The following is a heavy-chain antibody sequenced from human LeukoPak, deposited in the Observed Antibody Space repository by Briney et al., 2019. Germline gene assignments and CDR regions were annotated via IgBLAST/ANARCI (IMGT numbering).Heavy chain of an antibody. CDR1: GSSISSYY. D-gene: IGHD6-13*01. V-gene: IGHV4-4*07. J-gene: IGHJ4*02. CDR3: ARDPPASSSTHSSSWSFDY. CDR2: IYSSGST. Sequence: PSETLSLTCTVSGSSISSYYWTWIRQPAGKGLEWIGRIYSSGSTDYNPSLKSRVTMSVDTSKSQFSLKLSSVTAADTALYYCARDPPASSSTHSSSWSFDYWGQGALVAVSS.